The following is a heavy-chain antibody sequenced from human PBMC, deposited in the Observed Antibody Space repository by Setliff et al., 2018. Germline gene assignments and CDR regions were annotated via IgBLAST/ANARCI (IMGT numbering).Heavy chain of an antibody. CDR3: ARRETYYNFWSGYFDY. Sequence: PSETLSLTCTVSGGSISSGSYYWSWIRQPAGKGLEWIGRIYTSGSTNYNPSLKSRVTISVDTSKNQFSLKLSSVTAADTAVYYCARRETYYNFWSGYFDYWGQGTLVT. J-gene: IGHJ4*02. V-gene: IGHV4-61*02. CDR1: GGSISSGSYY. CDR2: IYTSGST. D-gene: IGHD3-3*01.